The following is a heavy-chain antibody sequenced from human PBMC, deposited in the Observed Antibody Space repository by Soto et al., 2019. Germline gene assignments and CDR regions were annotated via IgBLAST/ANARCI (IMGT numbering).Heavy chain of an antibody. CDR1: AGSITSGGYY. CDR2: IYESGGSGST. Sequence: SETLSLTCTVTAGSITSGGYYWSWIRQPPGKGLEWLGYIYESGGSGSTLYNPSLKSRITLSVDTSKTQFSLNLSSVTVADTAVYFCARKQAIYCSGTEYWGQGILVIVSS. CDR3: ARKQAIYCSGTEY. D-gene: IGHD3-9*01. J-gene: IGHJ4*02. V-gene: IGHV4-31*03.